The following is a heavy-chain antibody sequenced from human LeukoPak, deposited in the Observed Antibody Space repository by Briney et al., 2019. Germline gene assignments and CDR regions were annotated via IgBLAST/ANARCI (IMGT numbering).Heavy chain of an antibody. CDR2: ISAYNGNT. Sequence: ASVKVSCKASGYTFTSYGISWVRQAPGQGLEWMGWISAYNGNTNYAQKLQGRVTVTTDTSTSTAYMELRSLRSDDTVVYYCARGEATVTIPGDDYWGQGTLVTVSS. CDR3: ARGEATVTIPGDDY. J-gene: IGHJ4*02. V-gene: IGHV1-18*01. D-gene: IGHD4-11*01. CDR1: GYTFTSYG.